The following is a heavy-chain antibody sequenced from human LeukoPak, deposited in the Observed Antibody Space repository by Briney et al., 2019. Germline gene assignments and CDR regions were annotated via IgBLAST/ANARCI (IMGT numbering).Heavy chain of an antibody. V-gene: IGHV3-72*01. D-gene: IGHD2-2*01. Sequence: GSLRLSCAASGFTFSDHYMDWVRQAPGKGLEWVGRTRNKANSYTTEYAASVKGRFTISRADSANSLYLQMNSLKTEDTAVYYCARVRYCSSTTCRGAFDIWGQGTMVTVSS. J-gene: IGHJ3*02. CDR2: TRNKANSYTT. CDR1: GFTFSDHY. CDR3: ARVRYCSSTTCRGAFDI.